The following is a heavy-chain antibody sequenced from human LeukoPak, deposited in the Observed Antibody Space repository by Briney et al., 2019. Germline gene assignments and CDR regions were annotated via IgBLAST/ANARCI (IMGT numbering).Heavy chain of an antibody. V-gene: IGHV1-18*01. CDR3: ARAGGSYELGDY. Sequence: ASVKVSCKASGYTFTSYAMNWVRQAPGQGLEWMGWISAYNGNTNYAQKLQGRVTMTTDTSTSTAYMELRSLRSDDTAVYYCARAGGSYELGDYWGQGTLVTVSS. J-gene: IGHJ4*02. D-gene: IGHD1-26*01. CDR1: GYTFTSYA. CDR2: ISAYNGNT.